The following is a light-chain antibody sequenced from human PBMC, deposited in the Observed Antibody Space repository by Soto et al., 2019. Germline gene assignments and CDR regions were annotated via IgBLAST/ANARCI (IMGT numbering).Light chain of an antibody. J-gene: IGKJ5*01. Sequence: EIVLTQSPATLSSFPGARVPLSCRARQAVNTRLAWYQHKPGQAPRLLIYGASSRATGIPDRFSGSGSGTDFTLTISRLEPEDFAVYYCQQYGSSPTFGQGTRLEIK. CDR3: QQYGSSPT. CDR1: QAVNTR. V-gene: IGKV3-20*01. CDR2: GAS.